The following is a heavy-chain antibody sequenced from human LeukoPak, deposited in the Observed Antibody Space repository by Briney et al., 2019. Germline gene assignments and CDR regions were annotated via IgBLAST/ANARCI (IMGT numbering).Heavy chain of an antibody. Sequence: ASVKVSCKASGYTFTSYGISWVRQAPGQGLEWMGWISAYNGNTNYAQKLQSRVTMTTDTSTSTAYMELRSLRSDDTAVYYCARVRFDCSGGSCYPVAFDIWGQGTMVTVSS. V-gene: IGHV1-18*04. CDR2: ISAYNGNT. CDR1: GYTFTSYG. CDR3: ARVRFDCSGGSCYPVAFDI. J-gene: IGHJ3*02. D-gene: IGHD2-15*01.